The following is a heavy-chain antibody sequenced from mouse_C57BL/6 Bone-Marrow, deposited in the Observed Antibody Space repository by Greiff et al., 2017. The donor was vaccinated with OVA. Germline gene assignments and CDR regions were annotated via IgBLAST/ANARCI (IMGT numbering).Heavy chain of an antibody. D-gene: IGHD1-1*01. V-gene: IGHV1-55*01. CDR2: IYPGSGST. Sequence: VQLQQPGAELVKPGASVKMSCKASGYTFTSYWITWVKQRPGQGLEWIGDIYPGSGSTKYNEKFKSKATLTVDTSSSTAYMQLSSLTSEDSAVYYCASYYGSGVRGYFDYWGQGTTLTVSS. CDR1: GYTFTSYW. CDR3: ASYYGSGVRGYFDY. J-gene: IGHJ2*01.